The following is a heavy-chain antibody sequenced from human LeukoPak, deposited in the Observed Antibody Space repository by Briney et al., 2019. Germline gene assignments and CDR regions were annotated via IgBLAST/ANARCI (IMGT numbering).Heavy chain of an antibody. V-gene: IGHV4-38-2*02. CDR3: ARDRQVVPTSEYFDF. D-gene: IGHD6-6*01. J-gene: IGHJ4*02. CDR2: IYYSGST. Sequence: SETLSLTCTVSGYSISSGYYWGWIRQPPGKGLEWIGSIYYSGSTYYNPSLKSRVTISVDTSKNQFSLKLSSVTAADTAVYYCARDRQVVPTSEYFDFWGQGTLVTVSS. CDR1: GYSISSGYY.